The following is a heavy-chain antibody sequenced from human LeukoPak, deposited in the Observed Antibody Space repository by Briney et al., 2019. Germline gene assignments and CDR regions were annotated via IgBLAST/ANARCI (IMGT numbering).Heavy chain of an antibody. Sequence: GASVKVSCKASGYTFTSYYMHWVRQAPGQGLEWMGWISAYNGNTNYAQKLQGRVTMTTDTSTSTAYMELRSLRSDDTAVYYCARDRDQVTMVRGVIPGRMDVWGKGTTVTISS. J-gene: IGHJ6*03. D-gene: IGHD3-10*01. CDR2: ISAYNGNT. V-gene: IGHV1-18*04. CDR3: ARDRDQVTMVRGVIPGRMDV. CDR1: GYTFTSYY.